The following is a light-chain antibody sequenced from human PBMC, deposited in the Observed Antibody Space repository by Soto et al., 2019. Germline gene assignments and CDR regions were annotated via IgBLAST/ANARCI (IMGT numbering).Light chain of an antibody. CDR1: SGDGGNYDL. CDR3: CSYAGNGAWV. CDR2: EVS. J-gene: IGLJ3*02. Sequence: QSALTQPASVSGSPGQSITISCSGTSGDGGNYDLVSWYQQISGKAHQLMIFEVSRRPPRVSDRFSGSKSGNTASLTIAGLQAEDAGDFYCCSYAGNGAWVFGGGTKLTVL. V-gene: IGLV2-23*02.